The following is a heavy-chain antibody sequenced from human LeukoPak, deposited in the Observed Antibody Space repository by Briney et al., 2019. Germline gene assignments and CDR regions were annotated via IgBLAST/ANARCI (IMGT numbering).Heavy chain of an antibody. Sequence: SETLSLTCAVYGGSFSGYYWSWIRQPPGKGLEWIGEINHSGSTNYNPSLKSRVTISVDTSKNQFSLKLSSVTAADTAVYYCARGRRSGWYYFDYWGLGTLVTVSS. CDR1: GGSFSGYY. CDR2: INHSGST. D-gene: IGHD6-19*01. J-gene: IGHJ4*02. CDR3: ARGRRSGWYYFDY. V-gene: IGHV4-34*01.